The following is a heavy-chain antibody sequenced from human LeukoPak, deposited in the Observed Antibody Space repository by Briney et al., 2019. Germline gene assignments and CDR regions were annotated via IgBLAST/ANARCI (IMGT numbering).Heavy chain of an antibody. J-gene: IGHJ6*02. V-gene: IGHV4-59*01. CDR1: GGSISSYY. CDR3: ARRPYYYYGMDV. Sequence: SETLSLTCTVSGGSISSYYWSRIRQPPGKGLEWIGYIYYSGSTNYSPSLKSRVTISVDTSKNQFSLKLSSVTAADTAVYYCARRPYYYYGMDVWGQGTTVTVSS. CDR2: IYYSGST.